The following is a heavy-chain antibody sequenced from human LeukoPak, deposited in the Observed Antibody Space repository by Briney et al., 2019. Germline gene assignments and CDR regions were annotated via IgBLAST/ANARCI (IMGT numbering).Heavy chain of an antibody. CDR1: GFTFSLYS. CDR2: ISPTSSSI. D-gene: IGHD3-10*01. J-gene: IGHJ3*02. V-gene: IGHV3-48*01. CDR3: ARGRFGELSVATFDI. Sequence: PGGSLRLSCAASGFTFSLYSMNWVRQAPGKGLEWVSYISPTSSSIVYADSVKGRFTMSRDNAKNSLYLQINSLRAEDTAVYYCARGRFGELSVATFDIWGQGTMVTVSS.